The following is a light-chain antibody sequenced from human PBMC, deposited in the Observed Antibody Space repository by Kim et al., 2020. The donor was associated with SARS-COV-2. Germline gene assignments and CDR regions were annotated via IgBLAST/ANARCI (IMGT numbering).Light chain of an antibody. J-gene: IGKJ1*01. Sequence: RATINCKSSQSVLYSFNNKNYLSWYQQKPGQPPKLLISWASTRESGVPDRFSGSGSGTYFTLTISSLQAEDVAVYYCHQYYSTWTFGQGTKVDIK. V-gene: IGKV4-1*01. CDR3: HQYYSTWT. CDR2: WAS. CDR1: QSVLYSFNNKNY.